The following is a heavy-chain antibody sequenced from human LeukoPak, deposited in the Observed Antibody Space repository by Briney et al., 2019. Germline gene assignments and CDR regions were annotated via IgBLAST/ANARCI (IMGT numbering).Heavy chain of an antibody. CDR2: INHSGST. Sequence: PSETLSLTCAAYGGSFSGYYWSWIRQPPGKGLEWIGEINHSGSTNYNPSLKSRVTISVDTSKNQFSLKLSSVTAADTAVYYCARHSGYSSSWYIRPVRYFDYWGQGTLVTVSS. V-gene: IGHV4-34*01. CDR1: GGSFSGYY. J-gene: IGHJ4*02. D-gene: IGHD6-13*01. CDR3: ARHSGYSSSWYIRPVRYFDY.